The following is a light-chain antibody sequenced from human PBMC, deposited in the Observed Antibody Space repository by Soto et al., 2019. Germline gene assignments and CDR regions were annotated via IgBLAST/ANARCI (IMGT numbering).Light chain of an antibody. J-gene: IGKJ5*01. CDR1: QSVSSN. CDR2: AAS. V-gene: IGKV1-9*01. Sequence: TQSPATLSVSPGERATLSCRASQSVSSNLAWYQQKPGKAPKLLIYAASTLQSGVPSRFSGSGSGTDFTLTISSLQPEDFATYYCQQLDSYPIIFGQGTRLEIK. CDR3: QQLDSYPII.